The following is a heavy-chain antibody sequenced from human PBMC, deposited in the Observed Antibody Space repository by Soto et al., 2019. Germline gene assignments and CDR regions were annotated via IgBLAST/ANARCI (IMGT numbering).Heavy chain of an antibody. D-gene: IGHD2-15*01. CDR3: ARPTYCSSGSCSGTAYFDY. J-gene: IGHJ4*02. V-gene: IGHV5-51*01. CDR2: ISPGDSDT. Sequence: GESLKISCKASGYSFTNYWIGWVRQLPGKGLEWMGIISPGDSDTRYSPSFQGQVIISADKSISTAYLQWSSLKASDTAMYYCARPTYCSSGSCSGTAYFDYWGQGTVVTVSS. CDR1: GYSFTNYW.